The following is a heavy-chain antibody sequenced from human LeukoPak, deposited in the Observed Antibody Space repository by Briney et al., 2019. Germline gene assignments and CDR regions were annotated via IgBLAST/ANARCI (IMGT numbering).Heavy chain of an antibody. CDR2: ISHSGST. CDR3: SRSTRGPYFGWFLRAWSFAY. D-gene: IGHD3-9*01. Sequence: SETLSLTCAVYGVSFSGYDLSWIRQPPGKGLEWIGEISHSGSTNYNPALKSRVTISVDTSKNQFSRKLSSVTSADTTVYYSSRSTRGPYFGWFLRAWSFAYSGAGTLVTVSS. CDR1: GVSFSGYD. J-gene: IGHJ4*02. V-gene: IGHV4-34*01.